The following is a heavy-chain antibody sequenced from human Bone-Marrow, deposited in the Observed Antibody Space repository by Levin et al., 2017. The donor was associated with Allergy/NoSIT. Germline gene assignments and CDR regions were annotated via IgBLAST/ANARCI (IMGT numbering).Heavy chain of an antibody. CDR3: ARTSRPYYDILTGYYGTFDI. V-gene: IGHV5-51*01. J-gene: IGHJ3*02. D-gene: IGHD3-9*01. CDR1: GYNFIDYW. Sequence: GESLKISCKASGYNFIDYWLGWVRQAPGKGLEWVGIVHPDDSDARYGPSFQGQVTISADKAITTANLQWNSLKVSDTAIYFCARTSRPYYDILTGYYGTFDIWGQGTMVSVSS. CDR2: VHPDDSDA.